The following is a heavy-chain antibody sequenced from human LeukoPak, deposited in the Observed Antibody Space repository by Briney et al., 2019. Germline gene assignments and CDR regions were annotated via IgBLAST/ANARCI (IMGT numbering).Heavy chain of an antibody. D-gene: IGHD6-13*01. J-gene: IGHJ4*02. Sequence: GESLKISCKASGYTFTGYYMHWVRQAPGQGLEWMGWINPNSGGTNYAQKFQGRVTMTRDTSISTAYMELSRLRSDDTAVYYCARDYSPSLYSSSWYSFDYWGQGTLVTVSS. CDR1: GYTFTGYY. CDR3: ARDYSPSLYSSSWYSFDY. CDR2: INPNSGGT. V-gene: IGHV1-2*02.